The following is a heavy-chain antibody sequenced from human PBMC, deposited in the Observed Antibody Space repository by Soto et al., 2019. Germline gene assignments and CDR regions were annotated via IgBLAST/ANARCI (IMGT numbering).Heavy chain of an antibody. CDR2: IWFDGATK. D-gene: IGHD6-13*01. J-gene: IGHJ4*02. CDR3: GRGGFSTNWRFDY. Sequence: QVQLVESGGGVVQPGRSLRLSCAASGFTFSDYAMQWVRQAPGKGLEWVASIWFDGATKYYADSVKGRFTISRDNSKNTVYLQMNSLRAEDSALYHCGRGGFSTNWRFDYWGQGTLVAVSS. V-gene: IGHV3-33*01. CDR1: GFTFSDYA.